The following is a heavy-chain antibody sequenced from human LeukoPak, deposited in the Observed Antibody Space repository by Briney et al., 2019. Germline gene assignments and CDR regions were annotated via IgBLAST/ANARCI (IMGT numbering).Heavy chain of an antibody. Sequence: GASVKVSCKASGYTFTSYYMHWVRQAPGQGLEWMGIINPSGGSTSYAQKFQGRVTMTRDMSTSTVYMELSSLRSEDTAVYYCATAITLREAFDIWGQGTMVTVSS. CDR1: GYTFTSYY. J-gene: IGHJ3*02. V-gene: IGHV1-46*01. CDR2: INPSGGST. CDR3: ATAITLREAFDI.